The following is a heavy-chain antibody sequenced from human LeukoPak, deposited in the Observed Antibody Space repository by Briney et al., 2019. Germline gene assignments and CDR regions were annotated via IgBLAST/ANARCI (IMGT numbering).Heavy chain of an antibody. CDR1: GGSISSGGYS. V-gene: IGHV4-30-2*01. J-gene: IGHJ5*02. D-gene: IGHD5-12*01. CDR2: IYHSGST. CDR3: ARDGRYSAGGWFDP. Sequence: SETLSLTCAVSGGSISSGGYSWSWIRQPPGKGLEWIGYIYHSGSTYYNPSLKSRVTMSVDTSKNQFSLKLSSVTAADTAVYYCARDGRYSAGGWFDPWGQGTLVTVSS.